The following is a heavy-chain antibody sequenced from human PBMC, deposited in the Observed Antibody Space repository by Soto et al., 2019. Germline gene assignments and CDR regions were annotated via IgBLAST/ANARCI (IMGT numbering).Heavy chain of an antibody. CDR1: GGSISSSSYY. CDR2: IYYSGST. J-gene: IGHJ6*02. V-gene: IGHV4-39*01. Sequence: SETLSLTCTVSGGSISSSSYYWGWIRQPPGKGLEWIGSIYYSGSTYYNPSLKSRVTISVDTSKNQFSLKLSSVTAADTAVYYCARCHPRLWFGESTSNVWGQGTTVTVSS. D-gene: IGHD3-10*01. CDR3: ARCHPRLWFGESTSNV.